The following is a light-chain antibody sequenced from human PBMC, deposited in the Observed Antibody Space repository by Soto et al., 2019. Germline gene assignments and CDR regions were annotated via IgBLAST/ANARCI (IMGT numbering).Light chain of an antibody. Sequence: DIVMTQSPLSLPVTPGEPASISCRSSQSLLHTNGDNYLEWYLQKPGQSPQLLIYLGSNRASGVSDRFSGSGSGTDFTLKIRRVEAEDVGVYYSMKYLQHWTFGQGTKVEIK. CDR2: LGS. CDR3: MKYLQHWT. J-gene: IGKJ1*01. CDR1: QSLLHTNGDNY. V-gene: IGKV2-28*01.